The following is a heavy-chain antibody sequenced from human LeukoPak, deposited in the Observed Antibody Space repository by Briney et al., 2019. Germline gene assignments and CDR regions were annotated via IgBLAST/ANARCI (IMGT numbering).Heavy chain of an antibody. V-gene: IGHV4-4*07. D-gene: IGHD6-19*01. CDR2: IYTSGST. J-gene: IGHJ4*02. Sequence: SETLSLTCTVSGGSISSYYWSWIRQPAGKGLEWIGRIYTSGSTNYDPSLKSRVTMSVDTSKNQFSLKLSSVTAADTAVYYCAGTSVAGRLDYWGQGTLVTVSS. CDR3: AGTSVAGRLDY. CDR1: GGSISSYY.